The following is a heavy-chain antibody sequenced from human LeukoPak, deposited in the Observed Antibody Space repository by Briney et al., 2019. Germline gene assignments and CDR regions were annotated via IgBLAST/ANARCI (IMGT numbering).Heavy chain of an antibody. D-gene: IGHD1-26*01. J-gene: IGHJ4*02. Sequence: PSETLSLTCAVYGSSFNNFYWSWIRQPPGKGLEWIGYIYYSGSTNYNPSLKSRVTISVDTSKNQFSLKLSSVTAADTAVYYCARGPWELPNNYFDYWGQGTLVTVSS. CDR2: IYYSGST. CDR3: ARGPWELPNNYFDY. V-gene: IGHV4-59*01. CDR1: GSSFNNFY.